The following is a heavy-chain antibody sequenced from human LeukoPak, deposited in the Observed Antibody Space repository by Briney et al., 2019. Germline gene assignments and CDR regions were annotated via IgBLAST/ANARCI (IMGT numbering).Heavy chain of an antibody. Sequence: GGSLRLSCEASGFTFSNYWMSWVRQAPGKGLEWVANIKQDGSEKYYVDSVKGRFTISRDNARNSLFLQMNSLRAEDTAVYYCVRELHDFWSGNPFHAFDIWGQGTMVTVSS. CDR1: GFTFSNYW. CDR2: IKQDGSEK. D-gene: IGHD3-3*01. J-gene: IGHJ3*02. CDR3: VRELHDFWSGNPFHAFDI. V-gene: IGHV3-7*01.